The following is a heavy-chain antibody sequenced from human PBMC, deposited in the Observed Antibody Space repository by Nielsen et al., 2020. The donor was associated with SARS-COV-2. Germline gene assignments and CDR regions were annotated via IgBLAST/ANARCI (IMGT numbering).Heavy chain of an antibody. CDR2: ISWNSGSI. V-gene: IGHV3-9*01. D-gene: IGHD3-10*01. CDR3: AAHYYGSGRDFDY. J-gene: IGHJ4*02. CDR1: GFTFDDYA. Sequence: GGSLRLSCAASGFTFDDYAMHWVRQAPGKGLEWVSGISWNSGSIGYADSVKGRFTISRDNAKNSLYLQMNSLRAEDTALYYCAAHYYGSGRDFDYWGQGTLVTVSS.